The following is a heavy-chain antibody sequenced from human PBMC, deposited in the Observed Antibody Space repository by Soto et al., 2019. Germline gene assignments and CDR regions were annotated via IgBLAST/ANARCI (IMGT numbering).Heavy chain of an antibody. Sequence: SETLSLTCTVFGGSISSSSYYWGWIRQPPGKGLEWIGSIYYSGSTYYNPSLKSRVTISVDTSKNQFSLKLSSVTAADTAVYYCARLLKAARPSVYYYGMGVWGQGTTVTVSS. J-gene: IGHJ6*02. V-gene: IGHV4-39*01. CDR2: IYYSGST. CDR3: ARLLKAARPSVYYYGMGV. CDR1: GGSISSSSYY. D-gene: IGHD6-6*01.